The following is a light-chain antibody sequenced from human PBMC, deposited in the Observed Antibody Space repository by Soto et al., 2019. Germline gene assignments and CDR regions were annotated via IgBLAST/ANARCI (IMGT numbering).Light chain of an antibody. V-gene: IGKV3-20*01. J-gene: IGKJ1*01. CDR2: GAF. Sequence: DIVSTQSPVTLSLSPVERVTLSCSSSQIVPSEYLAWYHQEPGQAPRLLIYGAFNRATGIPDRFSGSGSGTDFTLSISRLEPGDFGVYFCHKYGKSPRTCGQGPKVDIK. CDR3: HKYGKSPRT. CDR1: QIVPSEY.